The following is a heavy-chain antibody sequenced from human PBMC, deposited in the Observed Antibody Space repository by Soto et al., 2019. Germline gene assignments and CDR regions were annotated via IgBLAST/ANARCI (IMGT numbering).Heavy chain of an antibody. CDR3: GRAICFGEFT. CDR2: INHSGST. D-gene: IGHD3-10*01. Sequence: SETLSLTCAVYGGSFSGYYWSWIRQPPGKGLEWIGEINHSGSTNYNPSLKSRVTISVDTSKNQFSLKLSSVTAADTAVYYCGRAICFGEFTWGKGTLVTVSS. CDR1: GGSFSGYY. J-gene: IGHJ5*02. V-gene: IGHV4-34*01.